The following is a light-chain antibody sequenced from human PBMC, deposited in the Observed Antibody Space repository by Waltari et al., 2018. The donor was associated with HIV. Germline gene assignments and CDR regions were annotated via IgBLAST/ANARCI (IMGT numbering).Light chain of an antibody. CDR3: QQTYETVVT. J-gene: IGKJ4*01. V-gene: IGKV1-39*01. CDR1: QHISTS. CDR2: AAS. Sequence: DIQMTQSPSSLSASVGDRVPITCRASQHISTSLNWYQQTPGKAPKLLIFAASLLQSGVPSRFTASGSGTDFTLTINSLQPEDCATYFCQQTYETVVTFGGGTKVDIK.